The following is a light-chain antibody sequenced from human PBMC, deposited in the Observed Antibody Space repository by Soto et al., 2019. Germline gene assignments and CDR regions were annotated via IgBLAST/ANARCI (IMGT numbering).Light chain of an antibody. V-gene: IGKV3-15*01. J-gene: IGKJ1*01. Sequence: EIVMTQSPATLSVSPGERATLSCRASQSVSSNLAWYQQKPGQAPRLLIYGASTRATGIPARFTGSGSGTEFTLTISSLQSEDFAVYYCQKYNNWWQTFGQGTKVEIK. CDR3: QKYNNWWQT. CDR2: GAS. CDR1: QSVSSN.